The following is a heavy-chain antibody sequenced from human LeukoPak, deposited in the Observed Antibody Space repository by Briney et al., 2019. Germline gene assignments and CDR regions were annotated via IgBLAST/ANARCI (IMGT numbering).Heavy chain of an antibody. V-gene: IGHV4-30-4*01. CDR2: MYYSGST. D-gene: IGHD3-22*01. CDR1: GGSISSGDYY. J-gene: IGHJ5*02. Sequence: SETLSLTCTVSGGSISSGDYYWIWIRQPPGKGLEWIAYMYYSGSTYYNPSLKSRVTMSADTSKNQLSLKLSSVSAADTDVYYCARPYYYDSRIDPWGQGILVTVSS. CDR3: ARPYYYDSRIDP.